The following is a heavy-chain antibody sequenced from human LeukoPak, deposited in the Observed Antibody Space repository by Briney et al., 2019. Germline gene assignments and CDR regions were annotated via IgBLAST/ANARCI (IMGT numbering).Heavy chain of an antibody. V-gene: IGHV3-30-3*01. D-gene: IGHD3-10*01. CDR1: GFTFSSYA. J-gene: IGHJ6*02. CDR3: ARDRWFGDDHSYYYYYGMDV. CDR2: ISYDGSNK. Sequence: GRSLRLSCAASGFTFSSYAMHWVRLAPGKGLEWVAVISYDGSNKYYADSVKGRFTISRDNSKNTLYLQMNSLRAEDTAVYYCARDRWFGDDHSYYYYYGMDVWGQGTTVTVSS.